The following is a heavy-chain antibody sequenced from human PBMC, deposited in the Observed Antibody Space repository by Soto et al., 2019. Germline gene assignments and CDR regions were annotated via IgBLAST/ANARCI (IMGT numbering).Heavy chain of an antibody. CDR1: GFTLNSFS. CDR3: VRGRSDSLMDV. V-gene: IGHV3-48*02. CDR2: ISSSRATI. D-gene: IGHD2-15*01. J-gene: IGHJ6*02. Sequence: GGSLRLSCAVSGFTLNSFSMNWVRQAPGKGLEWVSYISSSRATIYYADSVRGRFTISRDDAENLLYLQMNSLRDDDTAVYYCVRGRSDSLMDVWGQGTTVTVSS.